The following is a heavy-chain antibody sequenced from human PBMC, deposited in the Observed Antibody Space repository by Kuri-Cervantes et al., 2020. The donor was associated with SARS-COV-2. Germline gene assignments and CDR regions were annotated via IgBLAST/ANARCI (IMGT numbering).Heavy chain of an antibody. J-gene: IGHJ6*02. CDR1: GYTFTSYA. CDR2: INAGNGNT. V-gene: IGHV1-3*01. CDR3: ARDRGYSGSTAPYYYYYGMDV. Sequence: ASVKVSCKASGYTFTSYAMHWVRQAPGQRLEWMGWINAGNGNTKYSQKFQGRVTITRDTSASTAYMELSSLRSEDTAVYYCARDRGYSGSTAPYYYYYGMDVWGQGTTVTVSS. D-gene: IGHD5-12*01.